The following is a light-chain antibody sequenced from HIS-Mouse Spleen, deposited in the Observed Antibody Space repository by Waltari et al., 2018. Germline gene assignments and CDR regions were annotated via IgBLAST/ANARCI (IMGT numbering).Light chain of an antibody. CDR1: SRRSYY. CDR2: GKN. CDR3: NSRDSSGNHLDVV. V-gene: IGLV3-19*01. J-gene: IGLJ2*01. Sequence: SSELTQDPAVSVALGQTVRITCQGDSRRSYYASWYQQKPGQAPVLVIYGKNNRPSGIPDRFSGSSSGNTASLTITGAQAEDEADYYCNSRDSSGNHLDVVFGGGTKLTVL.